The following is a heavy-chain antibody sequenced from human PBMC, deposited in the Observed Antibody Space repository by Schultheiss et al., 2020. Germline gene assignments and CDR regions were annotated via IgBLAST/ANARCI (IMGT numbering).Heavy chain of an antibody. D-gene: IGHD3-10*01. CDR2: ISSSGSTI. V-gene: IGHV3-48*04. CDR3: ARARLLWFGEPYFDY. Sequence: GGSLRLSCAASGFTFSSYWMSWVRQAPGKGLEWVSYISSSGSTIYYADSVKGRFTISRDNAKNSLYLQMNSLRAEDTAVYYCARARLLWFGEPYFDYWGQGTLVNVSS. CDR1: GFTFSSYW. J-gene: IGHJ4*02.